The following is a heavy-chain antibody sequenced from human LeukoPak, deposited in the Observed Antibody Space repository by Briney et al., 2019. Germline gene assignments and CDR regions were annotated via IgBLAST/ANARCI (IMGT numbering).Heavy chain of an antibody. D-gene: IGHD5-12*01. CDR1: GGSISSYY. CDR2: IYYSGST. Sequence: SETLSLTCTVSGGSISSYYWSWIRQLPGKGLEWIGYIYYSGSTNYNPSLKSRVTISVDTSKNQFSLKLSSVTAADTAVYYCARGGYSGYDHDFDYWGQGTLVTVSS. CDR3: ARGGYSGYDHDFDY. J-gene: IGHJ4*02. V-gene: IGHV4-59*01.